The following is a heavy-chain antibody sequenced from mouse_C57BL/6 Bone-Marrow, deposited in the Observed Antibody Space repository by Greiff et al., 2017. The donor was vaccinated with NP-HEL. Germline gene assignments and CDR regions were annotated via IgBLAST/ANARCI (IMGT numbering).Heavy chain of an antibody. J-gene: IGHJ3*01. CDR1: GYTFTSYW. V-gene: IGHV1-55*01. Sequence: QVQLQQPGAELVKPGASVKMSCKASGYTFTSYWITWVKQRPGQGLEWIGDIYPGSGSTNYNEKFKSKATLTVDTSSSTAYMQLSSLTSEDSAVYYCARPSPYDSPWFAYWGQGTLVTVSA. CDR3: ARPSPYDSPWFAY. D-gene: IGHD2-4*01. CDR2: IYPGSGST.